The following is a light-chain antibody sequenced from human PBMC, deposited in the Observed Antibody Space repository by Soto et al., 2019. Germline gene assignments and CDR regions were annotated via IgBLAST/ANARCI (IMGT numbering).Light chain of an antibody. Sequence: SVLTQPPSVSGSPGQSVAISCTGTSSDVGSYNRVSWYQQPPGTAPKLMIYDVSNRPSGVPDRFSGSKSGNTASLTISGLQDEDEADYYCSSYTSSSTYVFGTGTKVTV. J-gene: IGLJ1*01. V-gene: IGLV2-18*02. CDR1: SSDVGSYNR. CDR3: SSYTSSSTYV. CDR2: DVS.